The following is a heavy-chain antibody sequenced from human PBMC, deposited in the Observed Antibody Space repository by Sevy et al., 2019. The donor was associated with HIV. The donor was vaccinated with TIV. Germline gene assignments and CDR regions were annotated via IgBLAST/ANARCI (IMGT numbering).Heavy chain of an antibody. V-gene: IGHV3-23*01. CDR2: ISGSSYST. CDR1: GFNFNTFA. Sequence: GGSLRLSCAASGFNFNTFAMSWVRLAPGKGLEWVSAISGSSYSTYYANSVKGRFTISRDNSKNTLYLQMNSLRAEDTAVYYCVKEGEGYNYDSSGSFGLWGQGTLVTVSS. CDR3: VKEGEGYNYDSSGSFGL. J-gene: IGHJ4*02. D-gene: IGHD3-22*01.